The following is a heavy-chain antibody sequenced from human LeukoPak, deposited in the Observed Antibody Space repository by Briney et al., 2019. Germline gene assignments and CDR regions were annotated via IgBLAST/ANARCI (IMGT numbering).Heavy chain of an antibody. Sequence: SETLSLTCAVYGGSFSGYYWSWIRQPPGKGLEWIGEINHSGSTNYNPSLKSRVTISVDTSKNQFSLKLSSVTAADTAVYYCARLSGYWGQGTLVTVSS. J-gene: IGHJ4*02. CDR1: GGSFSGYY. V-gene: IGHV4-34*01. CDR2: INHSGST. CDR3: ARLSGY.